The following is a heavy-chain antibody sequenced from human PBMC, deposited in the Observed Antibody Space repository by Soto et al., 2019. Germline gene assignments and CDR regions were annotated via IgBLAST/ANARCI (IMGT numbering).Heavy chain of an antibody. V-gene: IGHV3-30*18. Sequence: GGSLRLSCAASGFTFSSYGMHWVRQAPGKGLEWVAVISYDGSNKYYADSVKGRLTISRDNSKNTLYLQMNSLRAEDTAVYYCAKDRVEVDTAMVFDYWGQGTLVTVSS. D-gene: IGHD5-18*01. CDR2: ISYDGSNK. J-gene: IGHJ4*02. CDR1: GFTFSSYG. CDR3: AKDRVEVDTAMVFDY.